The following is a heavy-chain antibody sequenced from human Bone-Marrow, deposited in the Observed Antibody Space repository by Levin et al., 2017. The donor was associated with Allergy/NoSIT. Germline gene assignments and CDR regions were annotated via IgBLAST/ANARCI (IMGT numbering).Heavy chain of an antibody. CDR3: AREMADLRALVSARRAFDI. CDR1: GFNFRTYV. D-gene: IGHD2-8*01. V-gene: IGHV3-33*01. Sequence: PGGSLRLSCAASGFNFRTYVMHWVRQAPGKGLEWVAAVWHDGSNNFYLDSVQGRFTISRDNSKNMLYLDMMRLRVEDTATYYCAREMADLRALVSARRAFDIWGQGTRVTVSS. J-gene: IGHJ3*02. CDR2: VWHDGSNN.